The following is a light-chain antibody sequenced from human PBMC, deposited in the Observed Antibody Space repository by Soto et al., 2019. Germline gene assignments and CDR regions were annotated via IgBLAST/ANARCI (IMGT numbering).Light chain of an antibody. V-gene: IGLV3-1*01. Sequence: SYELTQPHSVSVSPGQTANITCSGNTLGSKFVCWYQQKAGQSPMVVIYEDTKRPSGIPERFSGSNSLNTATLTISGTQAMDEADFYCQAWDSGTVVVGGGTKLTVL. CDR1: TLGSKF. CDR3: QAWDSGTVV. CDR2: EDT. J-gene: IGLJ2*01.